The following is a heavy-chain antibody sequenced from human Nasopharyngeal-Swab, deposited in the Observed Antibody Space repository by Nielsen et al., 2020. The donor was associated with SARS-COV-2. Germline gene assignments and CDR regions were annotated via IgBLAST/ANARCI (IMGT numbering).Heavy chain of an antibody. CDR3: AGPSWSSLIYGMDV. V-gene: IGHV3-30*03. Sequence: GGSLRLSCAASGFTFSSYGMHWVRQAPGKGLEWVAVISYDGSNKYYADPVKGRFTISRDNSKNTLYLQMNSLRAEDTAVYYCAGPSWSSLIYGMDVWGQGTTVTVSS. CDR1: GFTFSSYG. CDR2: ISYDGSNK. J-gene: IGHJ6*02. D-gene: IGHD6-13*01.